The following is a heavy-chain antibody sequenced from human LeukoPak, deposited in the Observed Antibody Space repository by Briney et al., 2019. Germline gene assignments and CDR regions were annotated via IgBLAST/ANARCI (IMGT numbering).Heavy chain of an antibody. D-gene: IGHD3-9*01. Sequence: SQTLSLTRTVSGGSISSGGYYWSWIRQHPGKGLEWIGYIYYSGSTYYNPSLKSRVTISVDTSKNQFSLKLSSVTAADTAVYYCARVEMRTSRAYYDILTGYSHNDAFDIWGQGTMVTVSS. CDR2: IYYSGST. CDR1: GGSISSGGYY. V-gene: IGHV4-31*03. CDR3: ARVEMRTSRAYYDILTGYSHNDAFDI. J-gene: IGHJ3*02.